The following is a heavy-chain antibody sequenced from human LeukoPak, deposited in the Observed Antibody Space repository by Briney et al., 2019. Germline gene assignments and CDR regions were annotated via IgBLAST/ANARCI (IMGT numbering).Heavy chain of an antibody. V-gene: IGHV7-4-1*02. J-gene: IGHJ6*02. CDR3: ASAGYSSSWKPPLYYGMDV. CDR1: AYSFTSYA. CDR2: INTDTGNP. D-gene: IGHD6-13*01. Sequence: ASVKVSCKASAYSFTSYAMNWVRQAPGQGLEWMGWINTDTGNPTYAQGFTGRFVFSLDTSVSTAYLQISSLKAEDTAVYYCASAGYSSSWKPPLYYGMDVWGQGTTVTVSS.